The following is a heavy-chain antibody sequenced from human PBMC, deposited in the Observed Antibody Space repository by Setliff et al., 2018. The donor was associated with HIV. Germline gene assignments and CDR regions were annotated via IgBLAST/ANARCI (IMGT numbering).Heavy chain of an antibody. V-gene: IGHV4-38-2*01. CDR2: IYHNGIT. CDR3: ARAIVKTGYHTKSRVFDY. J-gene: IGHJ4*02. D-gene: IGHD3-9*01. CDR1: GYSISSGYY. Sequence: SETLSLTCGVSGYSISSGYYWGWIRQPPGKGLEWIGSIYHNGITYYNPSLESRITISVDTSKKQFSLDLSSVTAADTAVYFCARAIVKTGYHTKSRVFDYWGQGTLVTSPQ.